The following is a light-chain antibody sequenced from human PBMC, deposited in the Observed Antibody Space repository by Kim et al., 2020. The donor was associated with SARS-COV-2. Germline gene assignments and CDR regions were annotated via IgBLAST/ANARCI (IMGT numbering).Light chain of an antibody. J-gene: IGLJ3*02. CDR1: SGHSSYI. V-gene: IGLV4-60*03. Sequence: PVLTQSSSASASLGSSVKLTCTLSSGHSSYIIAWHQQQPGKAPRYLMKLEGSGSYTKGSGVPDGFSGSSSGADRYLTISKHQSEDEADYYCETWDSNSRVFGGGTPLTVL. CDR3: ETWDSNSRV. CDR2: LEGSGSY.